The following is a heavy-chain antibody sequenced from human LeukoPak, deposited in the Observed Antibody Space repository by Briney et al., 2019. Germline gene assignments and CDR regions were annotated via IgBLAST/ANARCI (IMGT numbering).Heavy chain of an antibody. J-gene: IGHJ4*02. CDR1: GGTFSSYA. CDR2: IIPILGIA. Sequence: SVKVSCKASGGTFSSYAISWVRQAPGQGLEWMGKIIPILGIANYAQKFQGRVTITADKSTSTAYMELSSLRSEDTAVYYCARLMTTVTTVPHWGQGTLVTVSS. V-gene: IGHV1-69*04. CDR3: ARLMTTVTTVPH. D-gene: IGHD4-17*01.